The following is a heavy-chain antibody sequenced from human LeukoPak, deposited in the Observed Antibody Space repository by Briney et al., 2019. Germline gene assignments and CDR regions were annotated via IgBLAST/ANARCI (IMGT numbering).Heavy chain of an antibody. J-gene: IGHJ4*02. Sequence: GSVTVSCTASGYTFTSYYMHWVRQAPGQGVEWMGLINPTGGITIYAQSLRGRVTMTRDTSTSTFYMELSSLSSEDTAVYYCARAPLFDSWGQGTLVTVSS. CDR1: GYTFTSYY. CDR3: ARAPLFDS. CDR2: INPTGGIT. V-gene: IGHV1-46*01.